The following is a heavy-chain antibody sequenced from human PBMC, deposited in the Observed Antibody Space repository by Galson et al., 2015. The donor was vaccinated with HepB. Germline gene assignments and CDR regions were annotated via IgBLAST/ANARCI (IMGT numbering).Heavy chain of an antibody. CDR2: IIPIFGTA. CDR1: GGTFSSYA. CDR3: ARDYGDYVFRSYWYFDL. J-gene: IGHJ2*01. V-gene: IGHV1-69*06. D-gene: IGHD4-17*01. Sequence: SVTVSCKASGGTFSSYAISWVRQAPGQGLEWMGGIIPIFGTANYAQKFQGRVTITADKSTSTAYMELSSLRSEDTAVYYCARDYGDYVFRSYWYFDLWGRGTLVTVSS.